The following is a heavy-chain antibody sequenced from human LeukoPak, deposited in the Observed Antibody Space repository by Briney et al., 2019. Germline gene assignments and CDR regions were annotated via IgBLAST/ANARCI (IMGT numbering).Heavy chain of an antibody. CDR2: INPSGGST. J-gene: IGHJ5*02. Sequence: ASVKVSCKASGYTFTSYYMHWVRQAPGQGLEWMGIINPSGGSTSYAQKFQGRVTMTRDTSISTAYMELSRLRSDDTAVYYCARASGVAASGNWFDPWGQGTLVTVSS. V-gene: IGHV1-46*01. D-gene: IGHD2-15*01. CDR3: ARASGVAASGNWFDP. CDR1: GYTFTSYY.